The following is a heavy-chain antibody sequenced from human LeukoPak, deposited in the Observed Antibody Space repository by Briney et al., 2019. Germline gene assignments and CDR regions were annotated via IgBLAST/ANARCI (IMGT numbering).Heavy chain of an antibody. CDR3: ARHTSFGVENIDY. Sequence: GESLKISCQGPGYNFTNYWIAWVRQMPGKGLEWMGIIYPGDSDTIYSPSFQGHVTASADKSISTAYLQWSSLKASDTAMYYCARHTSFGVENIDYWGQGTLVTVSA. CDR1: GYNFTNYW. J-gene: IGHJ4*02. CDR2: IYPGDSDT. V-gene: IGHV5-51*01. D-gene: IGHD3-3*01.